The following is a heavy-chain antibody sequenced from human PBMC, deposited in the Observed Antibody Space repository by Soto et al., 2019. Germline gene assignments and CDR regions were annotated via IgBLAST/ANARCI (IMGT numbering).Heavy chain of an antibody. V-gene: IGHV4-39*01. D-gene: IGHD3-10*01. Sequence: QLQLQESGPRLVKPSETLSLICSVSGGSIRSGSNYWAWIRQPPGKGLDWIGTVYYNGNTYYNASLKSRVTISAAPSKNQFSLKLSSVSAADTAVYYCVRQTIVRGVLSWFDPWGQGTLVTVSS. CDR2: VYYNGNT. J-gene: IGHJ5*02. CDR3: VRQTIVRGVLSWFDP. CDR1: GGSIRSGSNY.